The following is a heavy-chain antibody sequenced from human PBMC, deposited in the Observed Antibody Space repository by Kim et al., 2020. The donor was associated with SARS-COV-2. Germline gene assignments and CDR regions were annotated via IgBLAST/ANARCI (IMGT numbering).Heavy chain of an antibody. Sequence: ADSGKGRFTISRHNSKNTLYLQMNSLRAEDTAVYYCARGFTTYGGNPGDYWGQGTLVTVSS. D-gene: IGHD4-17*01. J-gene: IGHJ4*02. CDR3: ARGFTTYGGNPGDY. V-gene: IGHV3-53*04.